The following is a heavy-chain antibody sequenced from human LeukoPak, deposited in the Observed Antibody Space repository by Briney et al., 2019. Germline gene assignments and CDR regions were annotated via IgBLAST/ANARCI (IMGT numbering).Heavy chain of an antibody. CDR2: MNPNSGNT. Sequence: GASVKVSCKASGYTFTSYDINWVRQATGQGLEWMGWMNPNSGNTGYAQKFQGRVTMTRNTSISTAYMELSSLRSEDTAVYYCAGGPGILTGYNWSDPWGQGTLVTVSS. J-gene: IGHJ5*02. V-gene: IGHV1-8*01. CDR3: AGGPGILTGYNWSDP. CDR1: GYTFTSYD. D-gene: IGHD3-9*01.